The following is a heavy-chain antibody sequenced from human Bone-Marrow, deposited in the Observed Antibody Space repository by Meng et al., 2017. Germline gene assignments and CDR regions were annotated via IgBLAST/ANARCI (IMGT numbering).Heavy chain of an antibody. CDR2: ISYDGSNK. CDR3: AKLKYSSSWYGPDDY. D-gene: IGHD6-13*01. V-gene: IGHV3-30*07. J-gene: IGHJ4*02. Sequence: GESLKISCAASGFTFSSYAMHWVRQAPGKGLEWVAVISYDGSNKYYADSVKGRFTISRDNSKNTLYLQMNSLRAEDTAVYYCAKLKYSSSWYGPDDYWGQGTLVTVSS. CDR1: GFTFSSYA.